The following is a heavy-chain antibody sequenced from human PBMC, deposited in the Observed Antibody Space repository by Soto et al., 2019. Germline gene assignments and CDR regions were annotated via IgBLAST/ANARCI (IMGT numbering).Heavy chain of an antibody. D-gene: IGHD2-21*02. CDR1: GFTFSSYS. CDR3: ARDEGVVTAPAATDY. Sequence: EVQLVASGGGLVKPGGSLRLSCAASGFTFSSYSMNWVRQAPGKGLEWVSSISSSSSYIYYADSVKGRFTISRDNAKNSLYLQMNSLRAEDTAVYYCARDEGVVTAPAATDYWGQGTLVTVSS. V-gene: IGHV3-21*01. CDR2: ISSSSSYI. J-gene: IGHJ4*02.